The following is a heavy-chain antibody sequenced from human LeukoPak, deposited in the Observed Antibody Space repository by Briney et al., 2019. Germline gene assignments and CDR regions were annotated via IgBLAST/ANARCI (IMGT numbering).Heavy chain of an antibody. J-gene: IGHJ3*02. CDR2: IIWYSGSI. CDR3: AKEDSSGWYSSAFDI. CDR1: GFTFYDYA. Sequence: PGGSLRLSCAASGFTFYDYAMHGVREARGEGGGWVSGIIWYSGSIGYAHSVKGRFTISRHNAKNSLYLQMNSLRAEDTALYYCAKEDSSGWYSSAFDIWGQGTMVTVSS. D-gene: IGHD6-19*01. V-gene: IGHV3-9*01.